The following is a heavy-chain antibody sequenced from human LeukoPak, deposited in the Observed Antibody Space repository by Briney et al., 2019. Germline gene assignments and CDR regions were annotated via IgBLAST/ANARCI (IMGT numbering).Heavy chain of an antibody. CDR2: INWNGGST. CDR3: ARDSTQPGPVVVAATYAGFDY. CDR1: GFTLDDYG. V-gene: IGHV3-20*04. D-gene: IGHD2-15*01. J-gene: IGHJ4*02. Sequence: GGSLRLSCAASGFTLDDYGMSWVRHAPGKGVEWVCAINWNGGSTGYADSVKGRFTISRDNAKNSLYLQMNSLRAEDTALYYCARDSTQPGPVVVAATYAGFDYWGQGTLVTVSS.